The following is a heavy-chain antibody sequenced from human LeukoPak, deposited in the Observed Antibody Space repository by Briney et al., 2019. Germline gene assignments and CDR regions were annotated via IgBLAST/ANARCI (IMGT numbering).Heavy chain of an antibody. J-gene: IGHJ4*02. CDR3: VRRTAVGGIRFFDY. D-gene: IGHD6-19*01. V-gene: IGHV1-2*02. CDR2: INANSGGT. CDR1: GYAFTAYY. Sequence: ASVKVSCKASGYAFTAYYIHWVRQAPGQGLEWMGWINANSGGTFYARKFRGRVTMTRDTSISTTYMELSRLTSDDTAVYYCVRRTAVGGIRFFDYWGQGTLVTVSS.